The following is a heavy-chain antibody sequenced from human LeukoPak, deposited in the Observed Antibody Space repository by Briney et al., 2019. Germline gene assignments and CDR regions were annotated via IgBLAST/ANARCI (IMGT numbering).Heavy chain of an antibody. CDR1: GGXISSSSYY. CDR3: ARLSGGTQWLAPFDY. CDR2: IYYSGST. D-gene: IGHD6-19*01. J-gene: IGHJ4*02. V-gene: IGHV4-39*01. Sequence: SETLSLSCTVSGGXISSSSYYWGWIRQPPGKGLEWIGTIYYSGSTYYNASLKSRLAISVDTSKNQFSLKLSSVTAADTAVYYCARLSGGTQWLAPFDYWGQGTLVTVSS.